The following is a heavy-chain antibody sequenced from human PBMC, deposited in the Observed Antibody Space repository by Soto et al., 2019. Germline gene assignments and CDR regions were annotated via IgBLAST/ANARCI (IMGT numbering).Heavy chain of an antibody. V-gene: IGHV1-69*01. CDR2: IIPIFGTA. CDR3: ASEGATVPTFDY. J-gene: IGHJ4*02. D-gene: IGHD4-17*01. CDR1: GGTFSSYA. Sequence: QVQLVQSGAEVKKPGSSVKVSCKASGGTFSSYAISWVRQAPGQGLEWMGGIIPIFGTANYEQKFQGRVTITADESTRTAYMELSSLRSEDTAVYYCASEGATVPTFDYWGQGTLVTVSS.